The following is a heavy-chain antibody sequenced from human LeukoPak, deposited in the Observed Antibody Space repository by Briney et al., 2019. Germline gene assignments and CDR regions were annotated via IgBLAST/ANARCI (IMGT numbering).Heavy chain of an antibody. CDR1: GGSIGSISYY. V-gene: IGHV4-39*07. Sequence: SETLSLTCTVSGGSIGSISYYWGWIRQPPGKGLEWIGSIYYSGSTNYNPSLKSRVTISVDTSKNQFSLKLSSVTAADTAVYYCARGVGIDYWGQGTLVSVSS. CDR2: IYYSGST. CDR3: ARGVGIDY. D-gene: IGHD7-27*01. J-gene: IGHJ4*02.